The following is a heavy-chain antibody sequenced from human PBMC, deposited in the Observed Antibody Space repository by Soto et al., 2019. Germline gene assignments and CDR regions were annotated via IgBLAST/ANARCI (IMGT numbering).Heavy chain of an antibody. V-gene: IGHV3-53*01. D-gene: IGHD3-22*01. CDR2: IYSGGST. CDR1: GFTVSSNY. Sequence: VGSLGLSCADSGFTVSSNYMSRVRQAPGKGLEWVSVIYSGGSTYYADSVKGRFTISRDNSKNTLYLQMNSLRAEDTAVYYCARASDYYDSGGTVDYWGQGTLVTVSS. CDR3: ARASDYYDSGGTVDY. J-gene: IGHJ4*02.